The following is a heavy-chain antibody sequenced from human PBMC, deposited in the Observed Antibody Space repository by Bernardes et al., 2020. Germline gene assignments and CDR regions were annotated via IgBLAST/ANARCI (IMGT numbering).Heavy chain of an antibody. CDR2: ISGSGRTT. CDR1: GFTLSSYA. J-gene: IGHJ4*02. CDR3: AKDRSPLLRGVFDS. D-gene: IGHD3-10*01. V-gene: IGHV3-23*01. Sequence: GGSLRLSCVASGFTLSSYAMSWVRQAPGKGLEWVSAISGSGRTTNYADSVKGRFTISRDNSKSKLFLQVNSLRVEDTAVDFCAKDRSPLLRGVFDSWGQGTLVTVSS.